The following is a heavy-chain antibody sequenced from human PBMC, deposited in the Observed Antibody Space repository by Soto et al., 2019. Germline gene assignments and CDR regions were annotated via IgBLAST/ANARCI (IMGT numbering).Heavy chain of an antibody. Sequence: EVQLLESGGGLVQPGGSLRLSCAASGFTFNNYAMTWVRQAPGKGLEWVSAISGGGDTTSYADSVKGRFTVSRDGSKNTTYLHLSSRRAADTDPYYCAKGRGGSGSLTPRVDFWGQGPLVTVSS. CDR1: GFTFNNYA. V-gene: IGHV3-23*01. CDR3: AKGRGGSGSLTPRVDF. CDR2: ISGGGDTT. J-gene: IGHJ4*02. D-gene: IGHD3-10*01.